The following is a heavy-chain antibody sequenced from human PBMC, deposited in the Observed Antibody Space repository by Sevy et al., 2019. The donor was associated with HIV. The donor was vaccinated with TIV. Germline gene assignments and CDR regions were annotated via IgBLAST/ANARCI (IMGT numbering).Heavy chain of an antibody. Sequence: ASVKVSCKTSGYTFIKHPLSWVRQAPGQGLEWMGCIRTYNGETKCAQKFQGRATRTTDTSTRTAYMELRSLRSDDTAVYYCARDSDGSGRYYLDYFDSWGQGTLVTVSS. CDR2: IRTYNGET. D-gene: IGHD3-22*01. V-gene: IGHV1-18*01. J-gene: IGHJ4*02. CDR3: ARDSDGSGRYYLDYFDS. CDR1: GYTFIKHP.